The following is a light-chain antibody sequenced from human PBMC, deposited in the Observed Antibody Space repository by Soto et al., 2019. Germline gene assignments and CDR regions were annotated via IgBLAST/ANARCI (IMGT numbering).Light chain of an antibody. Sequence: QSALTQPASVSGSPGQSITISCTGTSSDVGGYNYVSWYQQHPGKAPKLMIYDVSNRPSGVSNRFSGSKSGNTASLTISGLHAEDEADYYCSSYTTSGSPVFGGGTQLTVL. V-gene: IGLV2-14*01. J-gene: IGLJ2*01. CDR3: SSYTTSGSPV. CDR1: SSDVGGYNY. CDR2: DVS.